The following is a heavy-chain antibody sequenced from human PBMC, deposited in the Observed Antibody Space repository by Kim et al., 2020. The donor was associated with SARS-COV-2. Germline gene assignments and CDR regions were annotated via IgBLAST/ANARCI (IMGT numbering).Heavy chain of an antibody. CDR3: AREGQSSGRAGTYDV. J-gene: IGHJ4*03. D-gene: IGHD1-7*01. Sequence: ASVKGRFTISRDNQNNIMFLQLDSLRPEDTAVYYCAREGQSSGRAGTYDVWGRGTLVTVSS. V-gene: IGHV3-21*06.